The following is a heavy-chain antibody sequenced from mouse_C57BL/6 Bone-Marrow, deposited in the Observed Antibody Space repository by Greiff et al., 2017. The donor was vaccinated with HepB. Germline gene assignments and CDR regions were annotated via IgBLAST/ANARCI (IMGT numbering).Heavy chain of an antibody. CDR2: IYPGGGYT. D-gene: IGHD1-1*02. CDR3: ARGSYYWYFDV. CDR1: GYTFTNYW. V-gene: IGHV1-63*01. J-gene: IGHJ1*03. Sequence: QVQLQQSGAELVRPGTSVKMSCKASGYTFTNYWIGWAKQRPGHGLEWIGDIYPGGGYTNYNEKFKGKATLTADKSSSTAYMQFSSLTSEDSAIYYCARGSYYWYFDVWGTGTTVTVSS.